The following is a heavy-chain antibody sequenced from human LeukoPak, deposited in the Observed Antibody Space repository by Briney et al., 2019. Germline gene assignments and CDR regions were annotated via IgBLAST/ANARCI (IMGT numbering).Heavy chain of an antibody. D-gene: IGHD6-13*01. CDR2: INHSGST. CDR3: ARGNFYIAAAGTRWFDP. V-gene: IGHV4-34*01. Sequence: PSETLSLTCAVYGVSFSGYYWSWIRQPPGKGLEWIGEINHSGSTNYNPSLKSRVTISVDTSKNQFSLKLSSVTAADTAVYYCARGNFYIAAAGTRWFDPWGQGTLVTVSS. J-gene: IGHJ5*02. CDR1: GVSFSGYY.